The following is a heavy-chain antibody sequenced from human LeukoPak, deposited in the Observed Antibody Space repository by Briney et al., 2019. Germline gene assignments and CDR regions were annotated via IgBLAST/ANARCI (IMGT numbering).Heavy chain of an antibody. J-gene: IGHJ4*02. D-gene: IGHD5-18*01. V-gene: IGHV3-53*01. CDR1: GFTVSSNY. CDR2: IYSGGST. CDR3: AREEDTAMAAGFDY. Sequence: GGSLRLSCAASGFTVSSNYMSWVRQAPGKGLEWVSVIYSGGSTYYADSVKGRFTISRDNSKNTLYLQMNSLRAEDTAVYYCAREEDTAMAAGFDYWGQGTLVTVSS.